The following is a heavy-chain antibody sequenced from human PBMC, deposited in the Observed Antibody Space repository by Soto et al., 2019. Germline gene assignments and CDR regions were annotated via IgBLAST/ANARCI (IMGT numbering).Heavy chain of an antibody. D-gene: IGHD6-6*01. CDR3: ARGGSKVYSSSPVV. CDR2: ISAYNGNT. CDR1: GYTFTIYG. J-gene: IGHJ4*02. Sequence: ASVKVSCKASGYTFTIYGISWVQQAPGQGLEWMGWISAYNGNTNYAQKLQGRVTMTTDTSTSTAYMELRSLRSDDTAVYYCARGGSKVYSSSPVVWGQGTLVTVSS. V-gene: IGHV1-18*01.